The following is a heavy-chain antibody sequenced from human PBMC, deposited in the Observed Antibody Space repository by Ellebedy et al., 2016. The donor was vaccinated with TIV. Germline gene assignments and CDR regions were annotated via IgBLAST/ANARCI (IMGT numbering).Heavy chain of an antibody. CDR2: IYYSGST. Sequence: MPSETLSLTCTVSGGSISWIRQHPGKDLEWIGYIYYSGSTYYNPSLKSRVAISVDTSKNQFSLKMTSVTAADTAVYYCGTYDSSGYNEGFDYWGQGTLVTVSS. CDR3: GTYDSSGYNEGFDY. CDR1: GGSIS. J-gene: IGHJ4*02. V-gene: IGHV4-31*03. D-gene: IGHD3-22*01.